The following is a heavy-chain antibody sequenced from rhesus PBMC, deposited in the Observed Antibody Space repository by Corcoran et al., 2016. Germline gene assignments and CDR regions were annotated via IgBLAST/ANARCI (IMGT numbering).Heavy chain of an antibody. CDR1: GGSISSSY. Sequence: QLQLQESGPGLVKPSETLSVTCAVSGGSISSSYWSWIRQAPGKGLEWIGYIYGSGSSTNYNPSLKSRVTLSVDTSKNQLSLKLSSVTTADTAVYYCARDREYYSGSYYPDYWGQGVLVTVSS. D-gene: IGHD3-16*01. J-gene: IGHJ4*01. CDR2: IYGSGSST. V-gene: IGHV4-169*02. CDR3: ARDREYYSGSYYPDY.